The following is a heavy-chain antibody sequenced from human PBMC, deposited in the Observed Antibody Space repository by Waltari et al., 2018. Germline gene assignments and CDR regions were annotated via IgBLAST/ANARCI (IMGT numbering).Heavy chain of an antibody. Sequence: EVQLLESGGGLVQPGGSLRLSCVASGLTFSNYVMTWVTQAPGKGLEWVSAISAGGDVTYYADSVKGRFTISTDSSKNTLYLQMNSLRAEDTAVYYCAKGPYCSGGNCYQPYFDYWGQGTLVTVSS. D-gene: IGHD2-15*01. J-gene: IGHJ4*02. CDR2: ISAGGDVT. CDR3: AKGPYCSGGNCYQPYFDY. CDR1: GLTFSNYV. V-gene: IGHV3-23*01.